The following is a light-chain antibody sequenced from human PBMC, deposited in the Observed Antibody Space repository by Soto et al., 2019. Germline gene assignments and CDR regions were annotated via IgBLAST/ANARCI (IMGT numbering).Light chain of an antibody. CDR2: DAS. CDR3: QQRSNWPPT. J-gene: IGKJ5*01. V-gene: IGKV3-11*01. CDR1: QSVSSY. Sequence: ESVLTQSPATLSLSQRERATLSCRASQSVSSYLAWYQQKPGQAPRLLIYDASNRATGIPARFSGSGSGTDFTLTISSLEPEDFAVYYCQQRSNWPPTFGQGTRLEIK.